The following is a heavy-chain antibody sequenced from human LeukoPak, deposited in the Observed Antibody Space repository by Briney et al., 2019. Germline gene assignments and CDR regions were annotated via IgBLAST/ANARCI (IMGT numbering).Heavy chain of an antibody. CDR1: GFTFSSYA. Sequence: GGSLRLSCVASGFTFSSYAMHWVRQSPGKGLEWVAAISYDGSNKNYADSVKGRFTISRDNSKNTLYLQMNSLRAEDTAVYYCAKESVGATGYFDYWGQGTLVTVSS. V-gene: IGHV3-30*04. D-gene: IGHD1-26*01. CDR2: ISYDGSNK. CDR3: AKESVGATGYFDY. J-gene: IGHJ4*02.